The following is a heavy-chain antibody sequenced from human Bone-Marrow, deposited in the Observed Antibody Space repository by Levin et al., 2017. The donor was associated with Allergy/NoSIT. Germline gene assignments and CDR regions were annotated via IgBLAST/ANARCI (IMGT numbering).Heavy chain of an antibody. V-gene: IGHV3-23*01. J-gene: IGHJ6*02. CDR2: ISGSGGST. CDR1: GFTFSSYA. D-gene: IGHD6-19*01. Sequence: GGSLRLSCAASGFTFSSYAMSWVRQAPGKGLEWVSAISGSGGSTYYADSVKGRFTISRDNSKNTLYLQMNSLRAEDTAVYYCAKEGWAVAEGYYDYGMDGWGQGTTVTVSS. CDR3: AKEGWAVAEGYYDYGMDG.